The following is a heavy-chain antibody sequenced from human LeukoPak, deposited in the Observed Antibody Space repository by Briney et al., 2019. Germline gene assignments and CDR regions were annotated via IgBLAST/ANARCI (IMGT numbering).Heavy chain of an antibody. J-gene: IGHJ4*02. V-gene: IGHV3-30*04. D-gene: IGHD4-17*01. CDR1: GFTFSSYA. CDR3: ARDPPAYGDLPYY. CDR2: ISYDGSNK. Sequence: GGSLRLSCAASGFTFSSYAMHWVRQAPGKGLEWVAVISYDGSNKYYADSVKGRFTISRDNSKNTLYLQMNSLRAEDTAVYYCARDPPAYGDLPYYWGQGTLVTVSS.